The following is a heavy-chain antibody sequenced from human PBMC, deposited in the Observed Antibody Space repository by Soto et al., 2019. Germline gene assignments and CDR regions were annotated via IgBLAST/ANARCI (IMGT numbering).Heavy chain of an antibody. CDR3: AKNYDTSGYYFTLDY. J-gene: IGHJ4*02. CDR1: GFTFISYA. D-gene: IGHD3-22*01. V-gene: IGHV3-23*01. CDR2: ISGSGGST. Sequence: GESLKISCAASGFTFISYAMSWVRQAPGKGLEWVSAISGSGGSTYYADSVKGRFTISRDNSKNTLYLHMNSLRAEDSAVYYCAKNYDTSGYYFTLDYWGQGTLVTVSS.